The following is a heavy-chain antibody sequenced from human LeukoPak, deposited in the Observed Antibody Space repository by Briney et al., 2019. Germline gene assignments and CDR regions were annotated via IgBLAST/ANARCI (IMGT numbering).Heavy chain of an antibody. CDR3: AKGGNYAPLDY. CDR1: GFIFTDSA. Sequence: PGGSLRLSCAGSGFIFTDSAMTWVRQAPGKGLEWVSAISTSGGDTIYTDSVKDRFTISRDNSKNTLYLQMNSLRAEDTAIYYCAKGGNYAPLDYWGQGTLVTVSS. CDR2: ISTSGGDT. J-gene: IGHJ4*02. D-gene: IGHD1-7*01. V-gene: IGHV3-23*01.